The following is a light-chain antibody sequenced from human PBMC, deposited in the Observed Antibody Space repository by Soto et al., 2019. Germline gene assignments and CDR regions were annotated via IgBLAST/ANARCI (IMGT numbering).Light chain of an antibody. V-gene: IGKV1-5*01. CDR2: NAA. J-gene: IGKJ1*01. CDR3: QQYNGYLTWT. Sequence: DIQMTQSPSTLSASIGDRVTITCQAGQSISRYLAWFQQRPGKAPRILIFNAATLERGVPSRFSGGGSGTEFTLTISSLQPDDFATYYCQQYNGYLTWTFGQGTKVEIK. CDR1: QSISRY.